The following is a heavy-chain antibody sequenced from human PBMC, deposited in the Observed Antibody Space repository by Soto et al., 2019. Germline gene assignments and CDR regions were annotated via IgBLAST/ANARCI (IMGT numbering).Heavy chain of an antibody. CDR3: ARSGRGEILWEFDP. Sequence: GASVKVSCKASGYTFTSYGISWVRQAPGQGLEWIGWISAYNGNTNYAQKLQGRVTITADESTSTAYMELSSLRSEDTAVYYCARSGRGEILWEFDPWGQGTLVTVSS. CDR2: ISAYNGNT. V-gene: IGHV1-18*01. D-gene: IGHD2-21*01. CDR1: GYTFTSYG. J-gene: IGHJ5*02.